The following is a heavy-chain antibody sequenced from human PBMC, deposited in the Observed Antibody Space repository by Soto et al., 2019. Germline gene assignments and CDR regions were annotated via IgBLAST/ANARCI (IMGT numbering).Heavy chain of an antibody. CDR1: CGSFSGYY. Sequence: PSETLSLTCTVSCGSFSGYYWSWVRQPPGKGLEWIAEITDSGGTNYNPSLKSRVTISVDTSMNHFSLKLSSVTAADTAVYYCERGGRGWTNYPYYYYYGMDVWDKGTTVTVSS. J-gene: IGHJ6*04. CDR2: ITDSGGT. V-gene: IGHV4-34*01. CDR3: ERGGRGWTNYPYYYYYGMDV. D-gene: IGHD1-7*01.